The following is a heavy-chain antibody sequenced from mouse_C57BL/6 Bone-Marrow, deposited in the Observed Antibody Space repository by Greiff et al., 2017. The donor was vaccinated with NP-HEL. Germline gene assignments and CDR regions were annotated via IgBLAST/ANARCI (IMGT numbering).Heavy chain of an antibody. CDR3: ARGVRLWFAY. D-gene: IGHD2-14*01. V-gene: IGHV1-81*01. CDR2: IYPRSGNT. Sequence: QVQLKESGAELARPGASVKLSCKASGYTFTSYGISWVKQRTGQGLEWIGEIYPRSGNTYYNEKFKGKATLTADKSSSTAYMELRSLTSEDSAVYFCARGVRLWFAYWGQGTLVTVSA. CDR1: GYTFTSYG. J-gene: IGHJ3*01.